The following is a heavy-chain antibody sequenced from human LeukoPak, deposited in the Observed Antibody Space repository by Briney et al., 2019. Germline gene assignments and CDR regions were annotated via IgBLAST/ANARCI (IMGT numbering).Heavy chain of an antibody. Sequence: GASVKVSCKASGGTFSSYAISWVRQAPGQGLEWMGRIIPILGIANYAQEFQGRVTITADKSTSTAYMELSSLRSEDTAVYYCARSLVGATDHFDYWGQGTLVTVSS. CDR2: IIPILGIA. J-gene: IGHJ4*02. D-gene: IGHD1-26*01. CDR1: GGTFSSYA. V-gene: IGHV1-69*04. CDR3: ARSLVGATDHFDY.